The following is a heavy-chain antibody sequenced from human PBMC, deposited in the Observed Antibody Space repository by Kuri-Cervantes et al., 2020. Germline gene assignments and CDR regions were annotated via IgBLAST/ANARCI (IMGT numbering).Heavy chain of an antibody. V-gene: IGHV4-38-2*02. CDR1: GYSISSGYY. CDR2: IHHSGST. D-gene: IGHD5-24*01. Sequence: SETLSLTCTVSGYSISSGYYWGWIRQPPGKGLEWIGSIHHSGSTYYNPSLKSRVTISVDTSKNQFSLKLSSVTAADTAVYYCARGSGYNYYYYYGMDVWGQGTTVTVSS. CDR3: ARGSGYNYYYYYGMDV. J-gene: IGHJ6*02.